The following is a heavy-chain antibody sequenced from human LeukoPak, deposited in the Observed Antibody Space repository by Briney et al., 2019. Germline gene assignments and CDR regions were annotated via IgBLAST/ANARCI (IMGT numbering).Heavy chain of an antibody. Sequence: SETLSLTCTVSGGSISSSSYYWGWIRQPPGKGLEWIGSIYYSGSTYYNPSLKSRVTISVDTSKNQFSLKLSSVTAADTAVYYCARPYQLLSGYFDYWGQGTLVTVSS. CDR2: IYYSGST. J-gene: IGHJ4*02. D-gene: IGHD2-2*01. CDR1: GGSISSSSYY. V-gene: IGHV4-39*01. CDR3: ARPYQLLSGYFDY.